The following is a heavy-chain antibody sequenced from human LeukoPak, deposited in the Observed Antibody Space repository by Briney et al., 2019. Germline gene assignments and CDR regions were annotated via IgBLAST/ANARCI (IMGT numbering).Heavy chain of an antibody. V-gene: IGHV4-59*01. CDR3: ARGGTDRLGYCSSTSCPRGFDP. J-gene: IGHJ5*02. CDR1: GGSISSYY. Sequence: PSETLSLTCTVSGGSISSYYWSWIRQPPGKGLEWIGYIYYSGSTNYTPSLKSRVTISVDTSKNQFSLKLSSVTAADTAVYYCARGGTDRLGYCSSTSCPRGFDPWGQGTLVTVSS. CDR2: IYYSGST. D-gene: IGHD2-2*01.